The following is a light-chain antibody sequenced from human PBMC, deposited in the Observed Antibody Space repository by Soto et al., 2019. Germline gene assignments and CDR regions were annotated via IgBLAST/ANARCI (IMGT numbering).Light chain of an antibody. Sequence: QTVVTQPPSASGTPGQRVTISCSGSSSNIGSNTVNWYQQLPGTAPKLLIYSNNQRPSGVPDRFSGSKSGTSASLAISGLQSEDEADYYCAAWDDSLNGRGVFGTGTQLTVL. CDR1: SSNIGSNT. J-gene: IGLJ7*01. CDR2: SNN. CDR3: AAWDDSLNGRGV. V-gene: IGLV1-44*01.